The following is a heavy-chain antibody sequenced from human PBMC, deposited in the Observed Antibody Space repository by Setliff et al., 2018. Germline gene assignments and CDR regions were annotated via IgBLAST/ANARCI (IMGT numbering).Heavy chain of an antibody. V-gene: IGHV4-31*03. CDR1: GGSISSSSYY. J-gene: IGHJ4*02. D-gene: IGHD3-10*01. CDR3: AREVRGVIIRTDYFDY. Sequence: NPSETLSLTCTVSGGSISSSSYYWSWIRQHPGKGLEWIGYIYYSGSTYYNPSLKSRVTISVDTSKNQFSLKLSSVTAADTAVYYCAREVRGVIIRTDYFDYWGQGTLVTVSS. CDR2: IYYSGST.